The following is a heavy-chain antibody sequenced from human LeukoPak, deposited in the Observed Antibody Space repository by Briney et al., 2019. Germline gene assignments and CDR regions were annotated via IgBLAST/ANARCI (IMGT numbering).Heavy chain of an antibody. CDR1: DGSINTYF. J-gene: IGHJ4*01. CDR3: ATGGSSAWCDY. D-gene: IGHD6-19*01. V-gene: IGHV4-4*07. Sequence: PSETLSLTCSVSDGSINTYFWSWIRQPAGKGLEWIGRIDSSGTTSLNPSLKSRVTISQDKSKNHFSLKCSSVTAADTAVYYRATGGSSAWCDYWGQGSQVIVYS. CDR2: IDSSGTT.